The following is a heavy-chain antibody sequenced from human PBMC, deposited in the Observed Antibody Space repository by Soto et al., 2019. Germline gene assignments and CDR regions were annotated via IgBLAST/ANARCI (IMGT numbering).Heavy chain of an antibody. D-gene: IGHD6-13*01. CDR2: ISGSGGSK. Sequence: PGGSLRLSCAASGFTFSSYAMSWVRQAPGKGQEWVSAISGSGGSKYYAESVKGRFTITRDTSKTTQNLQMNSLRAEDTAEYYWADSRTPFDYWGQGPRVPVSS. J-gene: IGHJ4*02. CDR1: GFTFSSYA. V-gene: IGHV3-23*01. CDR3: ADSRTPFDY.